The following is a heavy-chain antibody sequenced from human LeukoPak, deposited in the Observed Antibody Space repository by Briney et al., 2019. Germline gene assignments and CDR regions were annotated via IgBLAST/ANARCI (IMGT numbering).Heavy chain of an antibody. D-gene: IGHD1-1*01. CDR3: ARDTTLDY. Sequence: SETLSLTCTVSGVSISSGGYYWSWIRQHPGKGLEWIGNIYYSGSTYYNPSLKSRVIISVDTSKNQFSLKVSSVTAADTAVYYCARDTTLDYWGQGTLVTVSS. J-gene: IGHJ4*02. V-gene: IGHV4-31*03. CDR2: IYYSGST. CDR1: GVSISSGGYY.